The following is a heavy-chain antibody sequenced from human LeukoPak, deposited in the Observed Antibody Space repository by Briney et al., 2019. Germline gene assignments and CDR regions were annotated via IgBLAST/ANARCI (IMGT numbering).Heavy chain of an antibody. J-gene: IGHJ5*02. Sequence: PSETLSLTCTVSGGSISSYYWSWIRRPPGKGLEWIGYIYYSGSTNYNPSLKSRVTISVDTSKNQFSLKLSSVTAADTAVYYCARVDYGDYADWFDPWGQGTLVTVSS. CDR2: IYYSGST. CDR3: ARVDYGDYADWFDP. D-gene: IGHD4-17*01. CDR1: GGSISSYY. V-gene: IGHV4-59*01.